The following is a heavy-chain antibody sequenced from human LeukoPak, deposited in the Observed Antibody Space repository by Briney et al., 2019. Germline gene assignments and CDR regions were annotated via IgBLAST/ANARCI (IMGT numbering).Heavy chain of an antibody. CDR3: ARGTSFGPYYYYYYMDV. CDR1: GGTFSSYA. CDR2: IIPIFGTA. D-gene: IGHD3-16*01. Sequence: ASVKVSCKASGGTFSSYAISWVRQAPGQGLEWMGGIIPIFGTANYAQKFQGRVTITTDESTSTAYMELSSLRSEDTAVYYCARGTSFGPYYYYYYMDVWGKGTTVTVSS. J-gene: IGHJ6*03. V-gene: IGHV1-69*05.